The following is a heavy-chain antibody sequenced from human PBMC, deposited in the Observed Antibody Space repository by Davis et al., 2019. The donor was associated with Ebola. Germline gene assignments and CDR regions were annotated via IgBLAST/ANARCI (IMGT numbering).Heavy chain of an antibody. CDR1: GFTFSSYS. D-gene: IGHD3-3*01. CDR3: AKDIREGSRNYDLGGWFDP. Sequence: PGGSLRLSCAASGFTFSSYSMNWVRQAPGKGLEWVSSISSSSSYIYYADSVKGRFTISRDNAKNSLYLQMNSLRAEDTALYYCAKDIREGSRNYDLGGWFDPWGQGTLVTVSS. V-gene: IGHV3-21*04. CDR2: ISSSSSYI. J-gene: IGHJ5*02.